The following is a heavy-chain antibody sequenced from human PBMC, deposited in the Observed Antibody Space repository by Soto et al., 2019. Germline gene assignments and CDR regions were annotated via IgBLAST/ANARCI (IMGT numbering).Heavy chain of an antibody. V-gene: IGHV4-31*03. CDR2: IYYSGST. J-gene: IGHJ5*02. CDR3: ARSLGPFNWFDP. CDR1: GGSISSGGYY. Sequence: SETLSLTCTVSGGSISSGGYYWSWIRQHPGKGLEWIGYIYYSGSTYYNPSLKSRVTISVDTSKNQFSLKLSSVTAADTAVYYCARSLGPFNWFDPWGQGTLVTVSS. D-gene: IGHD7-27*01.